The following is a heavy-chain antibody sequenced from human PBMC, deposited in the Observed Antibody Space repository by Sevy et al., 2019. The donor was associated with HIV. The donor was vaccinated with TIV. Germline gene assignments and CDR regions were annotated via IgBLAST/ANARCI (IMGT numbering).Heavy chain of an antibody. CDR1: GYTFTGYY. Sequence: ASVKVSCKASGYTFTGYYIHWVRQAPGQGLEWMGWINPNSGGTNYAQKFQGRVTMTRDTSISTAYMELSRLRSDDTAVYYCARDRCGGDCYTWFDPWGQGTLVTVSS. V-gene: IGHV1-2*02. J-gene: IGHJ5*02. CDR3: ARDRCGGDCYTWFDP. D-gene: IGHD2-21*02. CDR2: INPNSGGT.